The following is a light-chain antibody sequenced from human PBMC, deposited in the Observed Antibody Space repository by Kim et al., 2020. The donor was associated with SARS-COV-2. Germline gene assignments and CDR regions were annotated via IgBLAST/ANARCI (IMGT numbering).Light chain of an antibody. V-gene: IGKV3-15*01. CDR2: GAS. CDR3: QQYDNWPLT. CDR1: QSLSNN. Sequence: VYPGERATRSCRASQSLSNNLAWYQQKPGQAPRLLIYGASTRATGIPARFSASESGTEFTLTISSLQSEDFAVYYCQQYDNWPLTFGGGTKVDIK. J-gene: IGKJ4*01.